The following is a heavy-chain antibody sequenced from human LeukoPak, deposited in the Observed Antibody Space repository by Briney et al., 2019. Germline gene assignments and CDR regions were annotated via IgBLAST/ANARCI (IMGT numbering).Heavy chain of an antibody. V-gene: IGHV4-61*08. D-gene: IGHD6-13*01. CDR1: GGSISSGDYY. CDR3: ASAGYSSSWYTAFDI. Sequence: SETLSLTCTVSGGSISSGDYYWRWIRQPPGKGLEWIGYIYYSGSTNYNPSLKSRVTISVDTSKNQFSLKLSSVTAADTAVYYCASAGYSSSWYTAFDIWGQGTMVTVSS. J-gene: IGHJ3*02. CDR2: IYYSGST.